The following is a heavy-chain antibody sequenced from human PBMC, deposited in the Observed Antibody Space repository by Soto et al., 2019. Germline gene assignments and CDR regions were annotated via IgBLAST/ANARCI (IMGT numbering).Heavy chain of an antibody. CDR1: GFNFKNYG. Sequence: PGGSLRLFYAASGFNFKNYGTSWVRQAPGKGLEWVSAIGGSGDTTFYADSVKGRFTISRDNSKNTLYLQMNSLRAEDTAVYYCAKIDSGPAMEVWVKGTTVTVSS. CDR3: AKIDSGPAMEV. CDR2: IGGSGDTT. V-gene: IGHV3-23*01. J-gene: IGHJ6*03. D-gene: IGHD4-17*01.